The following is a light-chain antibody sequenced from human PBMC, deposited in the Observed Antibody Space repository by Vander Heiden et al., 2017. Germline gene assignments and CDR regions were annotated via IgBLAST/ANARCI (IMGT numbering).Light chain of an antibody. J-gene: IGLJ2*01. CDR2: RNN. Sequence: QSVLTPPPSVSGAPGLRVTTSCTGSRCTIGAGSGVFWYQLLPGLASQVLIYRNNDRPSGVPDRFSSSKSGTSASLAITGLRTEDEANYYCQSSGSRLRGAVFGEGTKLTVL. V-gene: IGLV1-40*01. CDR1: RCTIGAGSG. CDR3: QSSGSRLRGAV.